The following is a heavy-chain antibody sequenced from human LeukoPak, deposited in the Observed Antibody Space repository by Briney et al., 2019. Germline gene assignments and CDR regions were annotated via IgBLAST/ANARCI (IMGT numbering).Heavy chain of an antibody. CDR1: GGSFSGYY. CDR3: ARGLDIVVVPAARGVYYFDY. V-gene: IGHV4-34*01. Sequence: SETLSLTCAVSGGSFSGYYWSWIRQPPGKGLEWIGEINHSGSTNYNPSLKSRVTISVDTSKNQFSLKLSSVTAADTAVYYCARGLDIVVVPAARGVYYFDYWGQGTLVTVSS. J-gene: IGHJ4*02. D-gene: IGHD2-2*01. CDR2: INHSGST.